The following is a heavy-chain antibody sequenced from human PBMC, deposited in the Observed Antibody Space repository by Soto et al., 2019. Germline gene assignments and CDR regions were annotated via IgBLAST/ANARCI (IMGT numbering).Heavy chain of an antibody. CDR1: GGPISSTTYY. J-gene: IGHJ5*02. Sequence: PSETLSLTCTVSGGPISSTTYYWGWIRQPPGKGLEWIGTIYYSGTTYSNLSLKSRVTISVDTSKNQVSLKLSSVTAADTAVYYCARLSGGFDPWGQGTQVTVSS. CDR3: ARLSGGFDP. CDR2: IYYSGTT. V-gene: IGHV4-39*01. D-gene: IGHD3-16*01.